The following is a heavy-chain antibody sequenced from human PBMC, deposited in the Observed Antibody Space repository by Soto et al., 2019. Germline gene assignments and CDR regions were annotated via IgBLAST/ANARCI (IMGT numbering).Heavy chain of an antibody. CDR1: GGSITTYS. CDR3: AREPRQGDRIYYFDH. Sequence: SETLSLTCTVSGGSITTYSWNWIRQPPGKGLEWIGYIYYSGSTNYNPSLQSRVTISVDTSKNQFSLKLRSVTAADTAVYYCAREPRQGDRIYYFDHWGPGTLVTVSS. J-gene: IGHJ4*02. D-gene: IGHD2-21*02. V-gene: IGHV4-59*01. CDR2: IYYSGST.